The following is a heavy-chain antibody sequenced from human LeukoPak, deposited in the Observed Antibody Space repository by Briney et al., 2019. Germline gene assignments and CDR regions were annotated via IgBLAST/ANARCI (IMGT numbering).Heavy chain of an antibody. V-gene: IGHV1-46*01. CDR1: GYTFTGYY. D-gene: IGHD5-18*01. Sequence: ASVKVSCKASGYTFTGYYMHWVRQAPGQGLEWMGIINPSGGSTSYAQKFQGRVTMTRDTSTSTVYMELSSLRSEDTAVYYCARETLKLWSMRYWGQGTLVTVSS. CDR2: INPSGGST. CDR3: ARETLKLWSMRY. J-gene: IGHJ4*02.